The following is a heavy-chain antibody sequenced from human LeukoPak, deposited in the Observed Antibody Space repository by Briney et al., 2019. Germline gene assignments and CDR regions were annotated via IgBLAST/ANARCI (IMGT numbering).Heavy chain of an antibody. CDR3: ATFYSAGY. D-gene: IGHD2-21*01. V-gene: IGHV3-23*01. CDR1: GFTFSSYA. Sequence: GGSLRLSCAASGFTFSSYAMSWVRQAPGKGLEWVSTISGSGNGTDYADSVKDRFTTSRDNSKKMLYLQMSSLRAEDTAVYYCATFYSAGYWGQGTLVTVSS. CDR2: ISGSGNGT. J-gene: IGHJ1*01.